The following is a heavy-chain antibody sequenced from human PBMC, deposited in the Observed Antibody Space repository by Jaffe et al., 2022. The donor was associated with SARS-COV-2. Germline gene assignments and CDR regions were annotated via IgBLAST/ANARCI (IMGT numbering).Heavy chain of an antibody. V-gene: IGHV4-59*01. J-gene: IGHJ4*02. CDR1: GGSISSYY. Sequence: QVQLQESGPGLVKPSETLSLTCTVSGGSISSYYWSWIRQPPGKGLEWIGYIHYSGSTNHNPSLKSRVTISVDTSENQFSLKLSSVTAADTAVYYCARSDSSGYYYSFDHWGQGTLVTVSS. CDR3: ARSDSSGYYYSFDH. CDR2: IHYSGST. D-gene: IGHD3-22*01.